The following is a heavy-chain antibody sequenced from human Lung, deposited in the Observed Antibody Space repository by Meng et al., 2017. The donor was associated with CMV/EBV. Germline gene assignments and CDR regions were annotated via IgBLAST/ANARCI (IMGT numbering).Heavy chain of an antibody. CDR2: IRYDGSNK. Sequence: SXAASGFTFSSYGMHWVRQAPGKGLEWVAFIRYDGSNKYYADSVKGRFTISRDNSKNTLYLQMNSLRAEDTAVYYCAKPPGLVGYYYGMDVWGQGTXVTVAS. V-gene: IGHV3-30*02. J-gene: IGHJ6*02. CDR3: AKPPGLVGYYYGMDV. D-gene: IGHD3-9*01. CDR1: GFTFSSYG.